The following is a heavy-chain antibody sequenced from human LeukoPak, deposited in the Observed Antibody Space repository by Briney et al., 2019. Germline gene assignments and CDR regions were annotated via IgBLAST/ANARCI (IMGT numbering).Heavy chain of an antibody. D-gene: IGHD6-13*01. V-gene: IGHV1-2*02. CDR3: AICSSFIDYYYMDV. Sequence: ASVKVSCKASGYTFTGYYMHWVRQAPGQGLEWMGWINPNSGGTNYAQKFQGRVTMTRDTSISTAYMELSRLRSDDTAVYYCAICSSFIDYYYMDVWGKGPRSPSP. CDR1: GYTFTGYY. J-gene: IGHJ6*03. CDR2: INPNSGGT.